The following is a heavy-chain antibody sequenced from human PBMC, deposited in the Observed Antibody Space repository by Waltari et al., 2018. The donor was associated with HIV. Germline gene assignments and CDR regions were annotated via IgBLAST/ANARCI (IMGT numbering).Heavy chain of an antibody. D-gene: IGHD3-16*01. Sequence: VQLQESGPGLVKPSEALSLTCAVSGGSISTYYWTLMRQAPGKGLEWIGYINYNEKTSYNPSLKTRVTISVDKSRNQFFLRLNSMTAADTGVYFCAREAWGPRALDIWGRGTVVTVSS. CDR2: INYNEKT. J-gene: IGHJ3*02. CDR1: GGSISTYY. CDR3: AREAWGPRALDI. V-gene: IGHV4-59*01.